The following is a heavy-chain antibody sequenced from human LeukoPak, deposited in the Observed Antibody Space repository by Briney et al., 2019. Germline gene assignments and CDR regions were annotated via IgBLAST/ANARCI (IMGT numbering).Heavy chain of an antibody. CDR1: GYTFTSYG. CDR3: ARDKDCSSTSCYIWGVDGMDV. CDR2: ISAYNGNT. V-gene: IGHV1-18*01. D-gene: IGHD2-2*02. Sequence: RASVKVSCKASGYTFTSYGISWVRQAPGQVLEWMGWISAYNGNTNYAQKLQGRVTMTTDTSTSTAYIELRSLRSDDTAVYYCARDKDCSSTSCYIWGVDGMDVWGQGTTVTVSS. J-gene: IGHJ6*02.